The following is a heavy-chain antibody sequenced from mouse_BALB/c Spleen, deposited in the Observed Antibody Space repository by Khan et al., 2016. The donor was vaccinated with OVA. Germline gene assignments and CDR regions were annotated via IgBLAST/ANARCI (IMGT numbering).Heavy chain of an antibody. J-gene: IGHJ1*01. CDR3: ARRSV. CDR2: ITYSGST. CDR1: GYSITSDYA. V-gene: IGHV3-2*02. Sequence: EVEPVESGPGLVKPSQSLSLTYTVTGYSITSDYAWNWIRQFPGNKLEWMGYITYSGSTSYNPYLKSRISITRDTSKNQFFLQLNSVTTEDTATYFCARRSVWGAGTTVTVSS.